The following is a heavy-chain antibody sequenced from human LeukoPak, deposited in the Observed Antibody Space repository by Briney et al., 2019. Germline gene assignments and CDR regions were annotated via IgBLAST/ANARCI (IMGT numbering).Heavy chain of an antibody. CDR1: GFTFSSYG. D-gene: IGHD6-13*01. CDR3: ARVRDSSSWYDY. V-gene: IGHV3-30*02. Sequence: GGSLRLSCAASGFTFSSYGMHWVRQAPGKGLEWVAFIRYDGSNKYYADSVKGRFTISRDNSKNTLYLQMNSLRAEDTAVCYCARVRDSSSWYDYWGQGTLVTVSS. J-gene: IGHJ4*02. CDR2: IRYDGSNK.